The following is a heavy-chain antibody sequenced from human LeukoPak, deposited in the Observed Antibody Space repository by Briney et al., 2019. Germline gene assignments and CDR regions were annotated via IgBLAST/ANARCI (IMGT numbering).Heavy chain of an antibody. V-gene: IGHV4-34*01. CDR1: GGSFSGYY. CDR2: INHSGST. D-gene: IGHD3-22*01. Sequence: SETLSLTCAVYGGSFSGYYWSWIRQPPGKGLEWIGEINHSGSTNYNPSLKSRVTISVDTSKNQFSLKLSSVTAADTAVYYCARGNYYDRSGPLYFDYWGQGTLVTVSS. CDR3: ARGNYYDRSGPLYFDY. J-gene: IGHJ4*02.